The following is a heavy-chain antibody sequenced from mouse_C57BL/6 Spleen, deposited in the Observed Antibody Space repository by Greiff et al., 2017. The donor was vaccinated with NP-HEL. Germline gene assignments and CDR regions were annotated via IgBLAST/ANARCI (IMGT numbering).Heavy chain of an antibody. J-gene: IGHJ2*01. D-gene: IGHD1-1*01. CDR1: GYAFTSYL. V-gene: IGHV1-54*01. CDR3: ARSPHYYGSSYYYFDY. Sequence: VQLQQSGAELVRPGTSVKVSCKASGYAFTSYLIEWVKQRPGQGLEWIGVINPGSGGTNYNEKFKGKATLTADKSSSTAYMQLSSLTSEASAVYFCARSPHYYGSSYYYFDYWGKGTTLTVSS. CDR2: INPGSGGT.